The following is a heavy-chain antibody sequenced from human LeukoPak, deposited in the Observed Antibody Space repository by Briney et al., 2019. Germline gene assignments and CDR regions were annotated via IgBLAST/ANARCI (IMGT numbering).Heavy chain of an antibody. Sequence: SETLSLTCTVSGYSISSGYYWGWIRQPPGKGLEWIGSIYHSGSTYYNPSLKSRVSISIDTSKNQFSLTLSSVTAADTGVYYCARRTTYFGWRPPESPSCFDYWGQGTLVTVSS. CDR1: GYSISSGYY. J-gene: IGHJ4*02. V-gene: IGHV4-38-2*02. CDR3: ARRTTYFGWRPPESPSCFDY. CDR2: IYHSGST. D-gene: IGHD3-9*01.